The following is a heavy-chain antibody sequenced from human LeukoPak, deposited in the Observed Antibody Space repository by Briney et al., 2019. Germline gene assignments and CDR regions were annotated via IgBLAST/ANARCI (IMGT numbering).Heavy chain of an antibody. CDR1: GFTFSNYW. Sequence: GGSLRLSCGASGFTFSNYWMSWVRQAPGRGLEWVANMKQGGSVKQYVYSVRRRFTISRDNAQNSLSLQLNTLRVEHTAVYYSRLEREQPGGFVHYWRQRTLVTVPS. CDR2: MKQGGSVK. V-gene: IGHV3-7*01. J-gene: IGHJ4*02. D-gene: IGHD1-26*01. CDR3: RLEREQPGGFVHY.